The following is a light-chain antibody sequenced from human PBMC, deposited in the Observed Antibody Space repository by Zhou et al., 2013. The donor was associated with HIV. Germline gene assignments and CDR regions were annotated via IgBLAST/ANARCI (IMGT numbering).Light chain of an antibody. Sequence: DIQLTQSPSSVSASVGDRVTITCRASQGIGSWLAWYQQIPGTAPKLLIYGASSLPRGVPSRFSGSGSGTDFTLTITSLQPEDFATYYCQQANSFPITFGQGTRLEIK. CDR3: QQANSFPIT. CDR2: GAS. CDR1: QGIGSW. V-gene: IGKV1-12*01. J-gene: IGKJ5*01.